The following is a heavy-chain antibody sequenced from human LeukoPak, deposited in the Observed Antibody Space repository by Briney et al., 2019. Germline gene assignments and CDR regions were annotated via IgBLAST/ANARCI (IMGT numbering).Heavy chain of an antibody. D-gene: IGHD6-13*01. V-gene: IGHV3-7*01. J-gene: IGHJ5*02. CDR2: IKQDGSEK. Sequence: GGSLRLSCAASGFTFSSYWMSWVRQAPGKGLEWVANIKQDGSEKYYVDSVKGRFTISRDNAKNSLYLQMNSLRAEDTAVYYCAREAIEEQQPVSWFDPWGQGTLVTVSS. CDR3: AREAIEEQQPVSWFDP. CDR1: GFTFSSYW.